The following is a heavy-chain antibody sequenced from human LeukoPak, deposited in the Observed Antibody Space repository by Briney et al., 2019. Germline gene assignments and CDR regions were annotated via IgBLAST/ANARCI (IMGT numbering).Heavy chain of an antibody. Sequence: SQTLSLICTVSGGSISSGGYYWSWIRQHPGKGLEWIGFIYYSWSTYYNPSRKSRVTVSVDTSKNQFSLQLRSVTAADKAVYYCARGLVVTAAIGWYNFDYWGQGTMVTVSS. CDR2: IYYSWST. V-gene: IGHV4-31*03. D-gene: IGHD2-2*02. CDR1: GGSISSGGYY. CDR3: ARGLVVTAAIGWYNFDY. J-gene: IGHJ4*02.